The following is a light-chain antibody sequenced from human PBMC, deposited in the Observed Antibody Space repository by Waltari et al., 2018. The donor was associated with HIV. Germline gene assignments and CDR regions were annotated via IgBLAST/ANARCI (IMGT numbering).Light chain of an antibody. J-gene: IGLJ2*01. CDR3: GTWDTSLSSGEV. Sequence: QSVLTQPPSVSAAPGQKVTISCSGSRSNIGEGYVSWYQQLPGTAPKLLIYDNDKRPSGIADRFSGSKSGTSAALGITGLQTGDEAVYYCGTWDTSLSSGEVFGGGTKLTVL. CDR1: RSNIGEGY. CDR2: DND. V-gene: IGLV1-51*01.